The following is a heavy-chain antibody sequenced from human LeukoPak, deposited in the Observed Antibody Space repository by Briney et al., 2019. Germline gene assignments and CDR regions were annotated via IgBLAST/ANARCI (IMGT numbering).Heavy chain of an antibody. CDR3: AKDPYLGYGDGSYFDY. V-gene: IGHV3-20*04. Sequence: PGGSLRLSCAASGFKFDDYGMSWVRQVPGKGLEWVSGINWNGGSRGYADSVKGRFTISRDNSKNTLYLQMNSLRAEDTAVYYCAKDPYLGYGDGSYFDYWGQGTLVTVSS. CDR2: INWNGGSR. CDR1: GFKFDDYG. D-gene: IGHD4-17*01. J-gene: IGHJ4*02.